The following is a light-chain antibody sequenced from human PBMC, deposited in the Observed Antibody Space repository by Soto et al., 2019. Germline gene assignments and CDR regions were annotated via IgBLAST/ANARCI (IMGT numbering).Light chain of an antibody. CDR1: SRDVGGYNY. Sequence: QSALTQPASVSGSPGQSITLSCTGTSRDVGGYNYVSWYQQHPGKAPKLMIYDGSNRPSGVSNRVSGSKSGNTASLTISGLQAEDEADYYCSSYTSSSTVVVGGGTKVTVL. CDR2: DGS. CDR3: SSYTSSSTVV. J-gene: IGLJ2*01. V-gene: IGLV2-14*01.